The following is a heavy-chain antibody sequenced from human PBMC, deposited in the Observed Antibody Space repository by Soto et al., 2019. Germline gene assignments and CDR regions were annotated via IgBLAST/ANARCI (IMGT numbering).Heavy chain of an antibody. Sequence: LRLSCSASGFAFSSFDMHWVRQAPGKGLEYFSAINSNGGITYYADSVNGRFTISRDNSKNTLYLQMSSLRIEDTAVYYCVRDVTFDYWGQGILVTVSS. CDR2: INSNGGIT. CDR3: VRDVTFDY. D-gene: IGHD2-21*02. J-gene: IGHJ4*02. CDR1: GFAFSSFD. V-gene: IGHV3-64D*06.